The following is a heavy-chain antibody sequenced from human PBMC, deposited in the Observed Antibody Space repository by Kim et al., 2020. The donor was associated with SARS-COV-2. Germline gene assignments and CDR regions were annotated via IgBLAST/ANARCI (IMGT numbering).Heavy chain of an antibody. CDR3: ARRGAAASYYFDY. J-gene: IGHJ4*02. Sequence: YAESVERRFTISRDNSKNTLYMQMNSLRAEDTAVYYCARRGAAASYYFDYWGQGTLVTVSS. V-gene: IGHV3-23*01. D-gene: IGHD6-13*01.